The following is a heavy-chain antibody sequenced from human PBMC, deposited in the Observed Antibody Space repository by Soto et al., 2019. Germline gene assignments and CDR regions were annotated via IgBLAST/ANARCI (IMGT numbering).Heavy chain of an antibody. J-gene: IGHJ4*02. V-gene: IGHV1-69*12. Sequence: QVQLVQSGTEVKKPGSSVKVPCKASGGTFSSDAITWVRQAPGQGLEWMGGIIPSYSTTNYAQRFHGRVTITADESERTAYMELSSLTSEDTAVYYCARINRGRTPVHWGQGTLVTVSS. CDR1: GGTFSSDA. CDR2: IIPSYSTT. D-gene: IGHD1-26*01. CDR3: ARINRGRTPVH.